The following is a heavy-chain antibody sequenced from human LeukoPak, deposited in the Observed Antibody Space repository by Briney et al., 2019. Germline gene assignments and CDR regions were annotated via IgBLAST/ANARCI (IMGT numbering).Heavy chain of an antibody. CDR1: GFTFSSYS. V-gene: IGHV3-21*01. J-gene: IGHJ6*02. Sequence: PGGSLRLSCAASGFTFSSYSMTWVRQAPGKGLEWVSSISSSSSYIYYADPVKGRFTISRDNAKNSLYLQMNSLRAEDTAVYYCARDPYCGGDCGYYYGMDVWGQGTTVTVSS. CDR3: ARDPYCGGDCGYYYGMDV. CDR2: ISSSSSYI. D-gene: IGHD2-21*02.